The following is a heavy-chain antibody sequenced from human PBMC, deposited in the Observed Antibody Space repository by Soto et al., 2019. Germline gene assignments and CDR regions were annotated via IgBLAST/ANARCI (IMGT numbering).Heavy chain of an antibody. D-gene: IGHD4-17*01. CDR1: GFTLSSYA. V-gene: IGHV3-64D*08. Sequence: GGSLRLSCSASGFTLSSYAMHWVRQAPGKGLEYVSAISSNGGSTYYADSVKGRFTISRDNSKNTLYLHMSILRSDDTAVYYCVRDAYGDYSTFDYWGQGTLVTVSS. CDR3: VRDAYGDYSTFDY. J-gene: IGHJ4*02. CDR2: ISSNGGST.